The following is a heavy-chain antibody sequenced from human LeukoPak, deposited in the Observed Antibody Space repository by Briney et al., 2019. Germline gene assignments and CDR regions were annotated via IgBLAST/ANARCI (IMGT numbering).Heavy chain of an antibody. J-gene: IGHJ1*01. CDR3: ARVDSGSACAS. V-gene: IGHV3-64*01. CDR1: GFTVSSNY. Sequence: GGSLRLSCAASGFTVSSNYMSWVRQAPGKGLEFVSAISRNGRNTYYANSVKGRFTISRDISKNTLYLQMGSLRPEDMAVYYCARVDSGSACASWGQGILVTVSS. D-gene: IGHD6-19*01. CDR2: ISRNGRNT.